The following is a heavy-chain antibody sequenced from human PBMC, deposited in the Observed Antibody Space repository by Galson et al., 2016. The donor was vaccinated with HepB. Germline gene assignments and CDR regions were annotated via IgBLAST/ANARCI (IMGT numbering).Heavy chain of an antibody. V-gene: IGHV4-61*08. CDR3: ATGVAVTGLSYYYGIDV. CDR2: TYNRGIT. J-gene: IGHJ6*02. Sequence: ETLSLTCAVSGASVNSGAHYLSWIRQSPGKGLEWIGYTYNRGITKYNPSLKSRVTISVDTSKNQFSLTLSSVTAADTALYYCATGVAVTGLSYYYGIDVWGQGTTVTVFS. D-gene: IGHD2-21*02. CDR1: GASVNSGAHY.